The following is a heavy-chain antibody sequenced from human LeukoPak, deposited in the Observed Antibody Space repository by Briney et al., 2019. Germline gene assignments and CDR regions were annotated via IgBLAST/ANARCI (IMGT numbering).Heavy chain of an antibody. CDR1: GFTFSSYS. CDR3: AKDGGLLGFCGDSWCSLNVEY. Sequence: GGSLRLSCAASGFTFSSYSMNWVRQAPGKGLEWVSSISSSSSYIYYADSVKGRFTISRDTSKNTPYLQMNSLTAEDTAVYYCAKDGGLLGFCGDSWCSLNVEYWGQGTLVTVSS. V-gene: IGHV3-21*01. CDR2: ISSSSSYI. D-gene: IGHD2-15*01. J-gene: IGHJ4*02.